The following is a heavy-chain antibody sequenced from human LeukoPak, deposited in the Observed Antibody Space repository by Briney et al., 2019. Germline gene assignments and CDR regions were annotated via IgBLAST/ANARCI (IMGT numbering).Heavy chain of an antibody. J-gene: IGHJ4*02. CDR2: ISWNSGSI. CDR3: ARARLGYCSGTSCYTLDY. V-gene: IGHV3-9*01. CDR1: GFTFDDYA. Sequence: GGSLRLSCAASGFTFDDYAMHWVRQAPGKGLEWVSGISWNSGSIGYADSVKGRFTISRDNAKNSLYLQMNSLRAEDTALYYCARARLGYCSGTSCYTLDYWGQGTLVTVSS. D-gene: IGHD2-2*02.